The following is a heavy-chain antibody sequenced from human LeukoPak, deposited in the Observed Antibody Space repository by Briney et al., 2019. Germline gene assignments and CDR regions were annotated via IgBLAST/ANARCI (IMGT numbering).Heavy chain of an antibody. CDR1: GGSLSSYY. V-gene: IGHV4-59*08. CDR2: IYYSGST. D-gene: IGHD3-3*01. Sequence: PSETLSLTCTVSGGSLSSYYWSWIRQPPGKGLEWIGYIYYSGSTNYNPSLKSRVTISVDTSKNQFSLKLSSVTAADTAVYYCASYDFWSGYLGPWGQGTLVTVSS. CDR3: ASYDFWSGYLGP. J-gene: IGHJ5*02.